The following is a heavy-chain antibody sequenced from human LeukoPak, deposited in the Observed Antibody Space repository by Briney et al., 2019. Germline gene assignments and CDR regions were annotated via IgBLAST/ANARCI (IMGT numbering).Heavy chain of an antibody. Sequence: GGSLRLSCAASGFAFSSYGMHWVRQAPGKGLEWVALIWYDGSNKYYADSVKGRFTISRDSSENTLYLEMSSLRAEDTAVYFCARERTLYVSGSGYGMDVWGQGTTVTVSS. J-gene: IGHJ6*02. V-gene: IGHV3-33*01. CDR1: GFAFSSYG. CDR2: IWYDGSNK. D-gene: IGHD3-10*01. CDR3: ARERTLYVSGSGYGMDV.